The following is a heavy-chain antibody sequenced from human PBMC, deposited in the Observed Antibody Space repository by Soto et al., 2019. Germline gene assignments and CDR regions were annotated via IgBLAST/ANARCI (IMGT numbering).Heavy chain of an antibody. D-gene: IGHD5-12*01. Sequence: QVQLQESGPGLVKPSQTLSLTCTVSGGAISSGGYYWSWIRQLPGQGLEWIGYIYYSGSTNYHPSLKCRVTLSIDTSKNQFSLKLGSVTAADTAVYDCERDGYSGYGTFDYRGQGTMVTVSS. CDR1: GGAISSGGYY. CDR2: IYYSGST. J-gene: IGHJ4*02. V-gene: IGHV4-31*03. CDR3: ERDGYSGYGTFDY.